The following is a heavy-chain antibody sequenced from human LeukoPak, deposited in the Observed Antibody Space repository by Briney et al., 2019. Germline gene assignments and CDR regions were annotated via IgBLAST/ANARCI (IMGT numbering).Heavy chain of an antibody. D-gene: IGHD1-1*01. CDR1: GFTFSTYA. V-gene: IGHV3-23*01. Sequence: HPGRSLRLSCAASGFTFSTYAMSWVRQAPGKGLEWVSAISSSGGSTYYADSVKGRFTISRDNSKNTLYLQMNSLRAEDTAVYYCADNDPYFDYWGQGTLVTVSS. CDR2: ISSSGGST. J-gene: IGHJ4*02. CDR3: ADNDPYFDY.